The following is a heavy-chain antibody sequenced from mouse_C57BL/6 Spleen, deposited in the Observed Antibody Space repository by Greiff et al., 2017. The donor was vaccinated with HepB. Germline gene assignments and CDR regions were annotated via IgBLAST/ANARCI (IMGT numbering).Heavy chain of an antibody. Sequence: EVKLMESGGGLVKPGGSLKLSCAASGFTFSSYTMSWVRQTPEKRLEWVATISGGGGNTYYPDSVKGRFTISRDKAKNTLYLQMSSLRSEDTALYYCARQIYYGNYYFDYWGQGTTLTVSS. CDR1: GFTFSSYT. CDR3: ARQIYYGNYYFDY. CDR2: ISGGGGNT. J-gene: IGHJ2*01. D-gene: IGHD2-1*01. V-gene: IGHV5-9*01.